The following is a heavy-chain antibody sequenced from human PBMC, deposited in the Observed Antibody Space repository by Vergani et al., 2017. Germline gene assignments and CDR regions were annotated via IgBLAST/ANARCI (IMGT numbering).Heavy chain of an antibody. CDR1: GYTFTAYY. V-gene: IGHV1-2*02. J-gene: IGHJ6*02. D-gene: IGHD2-21*02. CDR2: VNPNSGDT. CDR3: ARDHCTTNDCYEYYYNGLDV. Sequence: QVQLVQSGSEVKKPGASVKVSCKASGYTFTAYYLQWVRLAPGQGLEWMGWVNPNSGDTNYAQKFQGRVSMTRDTSISTAYMELSRLRSDDTAVYYCARDHCTTNDCYEYYYNGLDVWGQGTTVTVS.